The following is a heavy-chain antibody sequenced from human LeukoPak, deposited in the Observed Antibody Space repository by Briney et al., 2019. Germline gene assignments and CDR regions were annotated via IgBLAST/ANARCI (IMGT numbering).Heavy chain of an antibody. Sequence: PGGSLRLSCAASGFTFSSYEMNWVRQAPGKGLEWVSAISGSGGSTYYADSVKGRFTISRDNSKNTLYLQMNSLRAEDTAVYYCAKDSKEGATMGSSTHLGYWGQGTLVTVSS. V-gene: IGHV3-23*01. CDR1: GFTFSSYE. CDR3: AKDSKEGATMGSSTHLGY. J-gene: IGHJ4*02. D-gene: IGHD5-12*01. CDR2: ISGSGGST.